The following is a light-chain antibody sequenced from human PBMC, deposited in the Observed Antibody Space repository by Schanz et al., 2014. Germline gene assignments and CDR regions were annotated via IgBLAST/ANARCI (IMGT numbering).Light chain of an antibody. CDR1: QSVSIY. CDR2: DAS. V-gene: IGKV3-11*01. Sequence: EVVLTQSPATLSMSPGERATLSCRASQSVSIYLAWYQQKPGQAPRLLIYDASNRATGIPARFSGSGSGTDFTLTISSLEPEDFAVYYCQQRSDCPPFTFGPGTKVDIK. CDR3: QQRSDCPPFT. J-gene: IGKJ3*01.